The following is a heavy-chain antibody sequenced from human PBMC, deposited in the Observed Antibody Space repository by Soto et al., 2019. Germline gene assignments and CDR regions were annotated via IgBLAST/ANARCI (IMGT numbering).Heavy chain of an antibody. Sequence: QIRLEQSVSEVRKPGASVTVSCKASGYTFRSYGVTWVRQAPGQGLAWLGWISVDSGEATYAQSLKDRRTITADASATTALMELKSLRSDDTAIYYCSGAISSTWAKTWGDAWGQGTLVTVSS. CDR1: GYTFRSYG. CDR3: SGAISSTWAKTWGDA. D-gene: IGHD3-16*01. CDR2: ISVDSGEA. J-gene: IGHJ1*01. V-gene: IGHV1-18*01.